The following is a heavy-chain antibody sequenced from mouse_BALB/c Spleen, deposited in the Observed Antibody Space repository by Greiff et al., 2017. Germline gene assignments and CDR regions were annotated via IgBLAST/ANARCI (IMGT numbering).Heavy chain of an antibody. CDR1: GFTFSSFG. CDR3: ASDDYDRRAWFAY. J-gene: IGHJ3*01. D-gene: IGHD2-4*01. Sequence: EVQLVESGGGLVQPGGSRKLSCAASGFTFSSFGMHWVRQAPEKGLEWVAYISSGSSTIYYADNVKGRFTISRDNPKNTLFLQMTSLRSEDTAMYYCASDDYDRRAWFAYWGQGTLVTVSA. CDR2: ISSGSSTI. V-gene: IGHV5-17*02.